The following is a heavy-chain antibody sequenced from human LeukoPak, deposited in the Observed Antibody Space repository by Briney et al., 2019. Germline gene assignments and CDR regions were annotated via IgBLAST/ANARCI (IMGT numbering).Heavy chain of an antibody. CDR2: ISSSGSTI. D-gene: IGHD2-2*01. V-gene: IGHV3-11*01. J-gene: IGHJ3*02. Sequence: GGSLRLSCAASGFTFSDYYMSWIRQAPGKGLEWVSYISSSGSTIYYADSVKGRFTISRDNAKNSLCLQMNSLRAEDTAVYYCARGGDFGVPATLGIDAFDIWGQGTMVTVSS. CDR3: ARGGDFGVPATLGIDAFDI. CDR1: GFTFSDYY.